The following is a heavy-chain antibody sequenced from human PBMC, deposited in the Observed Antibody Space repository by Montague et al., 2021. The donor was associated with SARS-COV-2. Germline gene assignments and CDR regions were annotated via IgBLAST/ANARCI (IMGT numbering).Heavy chain of an antibody. J-gene: IGHJ6*02. CDR3: ARGGWGGTDCSSTSCEPYYYYYGMDV. CDR1: GGSISSGSYY. D-gene: IGHD2-2*01. V-gene: IGHV4-61*02. Sequence: TLSLTCTVSGGSISSGSYYWSWIRQPAGKGLEWIGRIYTSGSTNYNPSLKSRVTISVDTSKNQFSLKLSSVTAAATAVYYCARGGWGGTDCSSTSCEPYYYYYGMDVWGQGTTVTVSS. CDR2: IYTSGST.